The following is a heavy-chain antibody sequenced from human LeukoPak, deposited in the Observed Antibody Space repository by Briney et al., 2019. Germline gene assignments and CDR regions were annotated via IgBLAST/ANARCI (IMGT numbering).Heavy chain of an antibody. CDR3: PRHVKGLRGRYCSSTSCYRAFDY. V-gene: IGHV4-59*08. CDR1: GGSISSYY. CDR2: IYYSGST. J-gene: IGHJ4*02. Sequence: SETLSLTRTVSGGSISSYYWSWIRQPPGKGLEGIGYIYYSGSTNYNPSLKSRVTISVDTSKNQFSLKLTSVTAADTAVYYCPRHVKGLRGRYCSSTSCYRAFDYWGQGPLVTVSS. D-gene: IGHD2-2*01.